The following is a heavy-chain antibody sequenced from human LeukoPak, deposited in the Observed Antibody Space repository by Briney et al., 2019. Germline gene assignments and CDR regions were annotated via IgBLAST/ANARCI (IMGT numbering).Heavy chain of an antibody. CDR2: IYTSGST. CDR3: ARDAYYYDSGGYYGLDY. J-gene: IGHJ4*02. V-gene: IGHV4-4*07. D-gene: IGHD3-22*01. CDR1: GGSISSYY. Sequence: SETLSLTCTVSGGSISSYYWSWIRQPAGKGLEWIGRIYTSGSTYYNPSLNSRVTMSVDTSKNQFSLKLSSVTAADTAVYYCARDAYYYDSGGYYGLDYCAQGTLVTVSS.